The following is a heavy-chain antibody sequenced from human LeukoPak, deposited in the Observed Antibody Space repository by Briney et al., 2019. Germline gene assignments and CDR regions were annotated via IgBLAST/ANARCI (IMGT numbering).Heavy chain of an antibody. CDR2: ISPYTGDT. J-gene: IGHJ4*02. CDR1: GYTFSSYG. D-gene: IGHD3-16*02. Sequence: ASVKVSCKASGYTFSSYGISWVRQAPGQGLEWMGSISPYTGDTRYAERLQDRVIMTTDTSTRTAYMELRSLTSDDTAVFYCARDQYDSVWGSYRPYFDFWGQGTLVTVSS. CDR3: ARDQYDSVWGSYRPYFDF. V-gene: IGHV1-18*04.